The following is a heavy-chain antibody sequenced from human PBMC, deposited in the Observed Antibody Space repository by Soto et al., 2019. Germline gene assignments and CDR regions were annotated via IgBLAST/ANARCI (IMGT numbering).Heavy chain of an antibody. Sequence: PSETLSLTCTVSGDSVSSGGYFWTWIRQPPGKGLEYVGYFYDYNSGSTDYNPSLKSRVTISVDTSKNQVSLNVNSVTAADTAVYFCARAGLARTGTIIWGQGILVTVSS. CDR2: FYDYNSGST. J-gene: IGHJ4*02. CDR1: GDSVSSGGYF. D-gene: IGHD1-7*01. CDR3: ARAGLARTGTII. V-gene: IGHV4-61*08.